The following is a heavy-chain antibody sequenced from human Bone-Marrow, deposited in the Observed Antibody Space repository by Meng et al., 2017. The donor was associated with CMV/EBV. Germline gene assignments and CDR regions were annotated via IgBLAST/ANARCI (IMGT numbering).Heavy chain of an antibody. CDR3: TSMGVVVVPAAIGGYYFDY. D-gene: IGHD2-2*02. Sequence: ETLSLTCAASGFTFSGSAMHWVRQASGKGLEWVGRIRSKANSYATAYAASVKGRFTISRDDSKNTAYLQMNSLKTEDTAVYYCTSMGVVVVPAAIGGYYFDYWGQGTLVTVSS. CDR1: GFTFSGSA. CDR2: IRSKANSYAT. V-gene: IGHV3-73*01. J-gene: IGHJ4*02.